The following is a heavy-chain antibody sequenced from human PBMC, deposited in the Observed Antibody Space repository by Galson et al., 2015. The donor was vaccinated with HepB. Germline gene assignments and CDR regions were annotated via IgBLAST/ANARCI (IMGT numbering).Heavy chain of an antibody. V-gene: IGHV1-18*01. D-gene: IGHD6-19*01. Sequence: SCKASGYTFTSYGISWVRQAPGQGLEWMGWISAYNGNTNYAQKLQGRVTMTTDTSTSTAYMELRSLRSDDTAVYYCARVQDGIAVAGYFDYWGQGTLVTVSS. CDR1: GYTFTSYG. J-gene: IGHJ4*02. CDR3: ARVQDGIAVAGYFDY. CDR2: ISAYNGNT.